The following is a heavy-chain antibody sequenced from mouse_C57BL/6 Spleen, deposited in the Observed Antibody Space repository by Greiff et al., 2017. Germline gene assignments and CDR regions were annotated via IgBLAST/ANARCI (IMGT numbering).Heavy chain of an antibody. J-gene: IGHJ3*01. V-gene: IGHV1-18*01. CDR1: GYTFTDYN. CDR2: INPNNGGT. CDR3: ARDSNYPWFAY. D-gene: IGHD2-5*01. Sequence: EVQLQESGPELVKPGASVKIPCKASGYTFTDYNMDWVKQSHGKSLEWIGDINPNNGGTIYNQKFKGKATLTVDKSSSTAYMELRSLTSEDTAVYYCARDSNYPWFAYWGQGTLVTVSA.